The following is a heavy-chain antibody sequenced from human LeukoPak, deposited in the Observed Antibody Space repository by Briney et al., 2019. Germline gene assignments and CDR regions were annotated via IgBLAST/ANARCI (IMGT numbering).Heavy chain of an antibody. Sequence: PGGSLRLSCAASGFTFSSYGMHWVRQAPGKGLEWVAFIRYDRSNKYYADSVKGRFTIFRDNSKNTLYLQMNSLRAEDTAVYYCANSNYPHYDYYMDVWGKGTTVTVSS. CDR1: GFTFSSYG. J-gene: IGHJ6*03. CDR3: ANSNYPHYDYYMDV. D-gene: IGHD4-11*01. CDR2: IRYDRSNK. V-gene: IGHV3-30*02.